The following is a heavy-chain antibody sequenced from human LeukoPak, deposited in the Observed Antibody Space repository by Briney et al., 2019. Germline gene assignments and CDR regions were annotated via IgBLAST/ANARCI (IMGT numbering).Heavy chain of an antibody. CDR1: GGSFSGYY. CDR2: INHSGST. V-gene: IGHV4-34*01. Sequence: KPSETLSLTCAVYGGSFSGYYWSWIRQPPGKGLEWIGEINHSGSTNYNPSLKSRVTISVDTSKNQFSLKLSSVTAADTAVYYCAGHLRFLDYWGQGTLVTVSS. D-gene: IGHD3-3*01. CDR3: AGHLRFLDY. J-gene: IGHJ4*02.